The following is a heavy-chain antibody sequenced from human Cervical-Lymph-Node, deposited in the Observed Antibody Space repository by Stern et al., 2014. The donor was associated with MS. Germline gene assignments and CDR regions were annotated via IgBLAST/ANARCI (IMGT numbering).Heavy chain of an antibody. CDR2: FYDSGST. Sequence: QVQLQESGPGLVKPSETLSLTCTVSGGSITNDYWSWYRQPPGKGLEWIGYFYDSGSTNFNPSLKGRVSISADSSKKQFSLNLRSVTAADTAVYYCARGSWRLPNSWGQGTRVTVSS. CDR1: GGSITNDY. V-gene: IGHV4-59*01. D-gene: IGHD5-12*01. CDR3: ARGSWRLPNS. J-gene: IGHJ5*02.